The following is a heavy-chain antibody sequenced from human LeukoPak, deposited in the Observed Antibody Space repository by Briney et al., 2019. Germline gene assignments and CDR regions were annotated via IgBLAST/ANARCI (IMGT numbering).Heavy chain of an antibody. D-gene: IGHD3-22*01. CDR2: INTDGRVT. CDR3: ARAPSEIGGYYPEYFRH. V-gene: IGHV3-74*01. CDR1: GFTFTTYW. J-gene: IGHJ1*01. Sequence: GGSLRLSCVASGFTFTTYWMHWVRQVPGTGLVWVARINTDGRVTTYADSVKGRFTISRDNAKNTVSLQMNSLRAEDTGVYYCARAPSEIGGYYPEYFRHWGQGTLVTVSP.